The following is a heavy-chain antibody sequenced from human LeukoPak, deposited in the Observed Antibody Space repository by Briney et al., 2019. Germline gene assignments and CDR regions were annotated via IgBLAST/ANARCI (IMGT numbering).Heavy chain of an antibody. CDR3: ARGYYDFWSGYPQIDY. D-gene: IGHD3-3*01. CDR1: GFIFSSYS. CDR2: IYYSGST. Sequence: GSLRLSCAASGFIFSSYSMSWVRQAPGKGLEWIGSIYYSGSTYYNPSLKSRVTISVDTSKNQFSLKLSSVTAADTAVYYCARGYYDFWSGYPQIDYWGQGTLVTVSS. V-gene: IGHV4-39*01. J-gene: IGHJ4*02.